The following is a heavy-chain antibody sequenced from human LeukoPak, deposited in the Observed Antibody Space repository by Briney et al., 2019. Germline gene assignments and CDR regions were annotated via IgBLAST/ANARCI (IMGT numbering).Heavy chain of an antibody. D-gene: IGHD2-15*01. CDR1: GFTFSSYA. V-gene: IGHV3-23*01. Sequence: PGGSLRLSCAASGFTFSSYAMSWVRQAPGKGLEWVSAISGSGGSTYYADSVKGRFTISRDNSKNTLYPQMNSLRAEDTAVYYCAKDSCSGGSCYFGLDYWGQGTLVTVSS. CDR2: ISGSGGST. J-gene: IGHJ4*02. CDR3: AKDSCSGGSCYFGLDY.